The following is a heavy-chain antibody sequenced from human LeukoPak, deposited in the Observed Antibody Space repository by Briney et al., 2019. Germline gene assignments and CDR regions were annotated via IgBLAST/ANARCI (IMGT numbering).Heavy chain of an antibody. J-gene: IGHJ6*02. CDR2: ISYDGSNK. Sequence: GGSLRLSCAASGFTFSSYSMNWVRRAPGKGLEWVAVISYDGSNKYYADSVKGRFTISRDNSKNTLYLQMNSLRAEDTAVYYCAKVAHYYYGMDVWGQGTTVTVSS. V-gene: IGHV3-30*18. CDR3: AKVAHYYYGMDV. CDR1: GFTFSSYS.